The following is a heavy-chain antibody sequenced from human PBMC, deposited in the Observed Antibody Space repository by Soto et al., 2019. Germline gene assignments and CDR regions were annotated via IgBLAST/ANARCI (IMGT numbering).Heavy chain of an antibody. CDR2: IIPMFGTA. Sequence: QVQLVQSGAEVKKPGSSVNVSCKASGGTFSSYAINWVRQAPGQGLEWMGGIIPMFGTANYAQKLQGRVTITADESTSTAYMELSSLRSDDPAVYYCARGRDGYNFEAFDIWGQGTMVTVSS. CDR1: GGTFSSYA. V-gene: IGHV1-69*01. J-gene: IGHJ3*02. D-gene: IGHD5-12*01. CDR3: ARGRDGYNFEAFDI.